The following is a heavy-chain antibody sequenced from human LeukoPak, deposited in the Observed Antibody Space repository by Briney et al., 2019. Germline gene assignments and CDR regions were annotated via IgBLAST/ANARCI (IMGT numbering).Heavy chain of an antibody. CDR2: IIPIFGTA. Sequence: AASVKVSCKASGGTFSSYAISWVRQAPGQGLEWMGGIIPIFGTANYAQKFQGRVTITADESTSTAYMELSSLRSEDTAVYYCARADSSGYYPSFFNYWGQGTLVTVSS. D-gene: IGHD3-22*01. V-gene: IGHV1-69*01. CDR3: ARADSSGYYPSFFNY. CDR1: GGTFSSYA. J-gene: IGHJ4*02.